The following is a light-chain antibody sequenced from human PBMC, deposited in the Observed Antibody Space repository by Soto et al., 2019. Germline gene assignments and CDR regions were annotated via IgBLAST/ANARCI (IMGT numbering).Light chain of an antibody. Sequence: LTQPPSASGSPGQSVTISRTGTSSAVGGYNYVSWYQQHPGKAPKLMIYEVTKRPSGVPDRFSGSKSGNTASLTVSGLQAEDEADYYCSSYAGSSNFVFGTGTKVTVL. CDR1: SSAVGGYNY. CDR2: EVT. J-gene: IGLJ1*01. V-gene: IGLV2-8*01. CDR3: SSYAGSSNFV.